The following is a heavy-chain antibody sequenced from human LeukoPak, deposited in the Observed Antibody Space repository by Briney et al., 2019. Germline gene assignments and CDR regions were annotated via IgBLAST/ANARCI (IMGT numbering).Heavy chain of an antibody. J-gene: IGHJ4*02. CDR2: INHSGST. CDR1: GGSFSGYY. Sequence: TSETLSLTCAVYGGSFSGYYWSWIRQPPGKGLEWIGEINHSGSTNYNPSLKSRVTISVDTSKNQFSLKLSSVTAADTAVYYCAREAVAGTTLDYWGQGTLVTVSS. CDR3: AREAVAGTTLDY. D-gene: IGHD6-19*01. V-gene: IGHV4-34*01.